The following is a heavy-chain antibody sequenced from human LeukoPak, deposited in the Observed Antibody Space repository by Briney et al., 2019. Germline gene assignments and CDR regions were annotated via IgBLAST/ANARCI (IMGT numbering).Heavy chain of an antibody. Sequence: PGGSLRLSCAASGFTFSSYAMSWVRQAPGKGLEWVSAISGSGGSTYYADSVKGRFTISRDNSKNTLYLQMNSLRAEDTAVYYCAKEFDSPYDILTGPLWDVWGQGTTVTVSS. J-gene: IGHJ6*02. CDR1: GFTFSSYA. CDR3: AKEFDSPYDILTGPLWDV. V-gene: IGHV3-23*01. D-gene: IGHD3-9*01. CDR2: ISGSGGST.